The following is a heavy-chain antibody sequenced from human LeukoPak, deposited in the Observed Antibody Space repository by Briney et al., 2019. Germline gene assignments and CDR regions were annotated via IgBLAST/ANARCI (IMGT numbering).Heavy chain of an antibody. CDR3: ARDSVDNRPYGMDV. CDR1: DVSISSYY. D-gene: IGHD1-14*01. V-gene: IGHV4-59*01. J-gene: IGHJ6*02. Sequence: TASETLSLTCTVSDVSISSYYWSWIRQPPGKGLEWIGYIYYSGSTNYNPSLKSRVTISVDTSKNQFSLKLSSVTAADTAVYYCARDSVDNRPYGMDVWGQGITVTVSS. CDR2: IYYSGST.